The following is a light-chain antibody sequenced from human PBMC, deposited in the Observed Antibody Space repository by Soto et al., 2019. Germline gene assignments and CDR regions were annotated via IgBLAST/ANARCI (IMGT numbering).Light chain of an antibody. CDR3: QQYNKWFT. CDR2: GAS. J-gene: IGKJ2*01. V-gene: IGKV3-15*01. CDR1: QSVSSN. Sequence: EIVMTQSPATLSVSPGDRATLSCRASQSVSSNLAWYQQKPGQGPRLLIYGASTRATGIPARFSGSGSGAEFTITISSLQSEDFAVYYCQQYNKWFTFGQGTKLEIK.